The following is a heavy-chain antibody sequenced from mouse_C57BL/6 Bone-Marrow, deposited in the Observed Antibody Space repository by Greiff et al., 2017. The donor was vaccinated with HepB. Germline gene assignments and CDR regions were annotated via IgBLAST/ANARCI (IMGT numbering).Heavy chain of an antibody. J-gene: IGHJ4*01. V-gene: IGHV1-26*01. CDR1: GYTFTDYY. Sequence: EVQLQQSGPELVKPGASVKISCKASGYTFTDYYMNWVKQSHGKSLEWIGDINPNNGGTSYNQKFKGKATLTVDKSSSTAYMELRSLTSEDSAVYYCARVGQLRHRKGAMDYWGQGTSVTVSS. CDR3: ARVGQLRHRKGAMDY. D-gene: IGHD3-2*02. CDR2: INPNNGGT.